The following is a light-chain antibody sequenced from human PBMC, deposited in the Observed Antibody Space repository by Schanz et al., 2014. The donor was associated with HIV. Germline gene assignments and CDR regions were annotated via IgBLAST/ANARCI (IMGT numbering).Light chain of an antibody. CDR3: SSYAGRNNLVV. J-gene: IGLJ2*01. V-gene: IGLV2-8*01. CDR2: EVS. CDR1: SSDVGGYYY. Sequence: QSALTQPRSVSGSPGQSVAISCTGTSSDVGGYYYVSWYQQHPGKAPKLMIYEVSKRPSGVPDRLSGSKSGNTASLTVSGLQAEDEADYYCSSYAGRNNLVVFGGGTKLTVL.